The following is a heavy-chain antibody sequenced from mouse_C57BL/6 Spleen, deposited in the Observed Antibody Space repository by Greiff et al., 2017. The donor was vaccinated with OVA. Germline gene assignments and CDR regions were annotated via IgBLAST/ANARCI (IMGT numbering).Heavy chain of an antibody. V-gene: IGHV10-1*01. J-gene: IGHJ4*01. CDR1: GFSFNTYA. Sequence: EVQRVESGGGLVQPKGSLKLSCAASGFSFNTYAMNWVRQAPGKGLEWVARIRSKSNNYATYYADSVKDRFTISRDDSESMLYLQMNNLKTEDTAMYYCVMFYDYDGVDYWGQGTSVTVSS. CDR3: VMFYDYDGVDY. CDR2: IRSKSNNYAT. D-gene: IGHD2-4*01.